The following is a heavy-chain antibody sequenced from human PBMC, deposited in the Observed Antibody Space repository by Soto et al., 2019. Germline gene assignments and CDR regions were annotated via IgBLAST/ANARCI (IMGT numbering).Heavy chain of an antibody. V-gene: IGHV3-23*01. Sequence: PGVSLRLSCAVSGFTFSSYAMSWVRQAPGKGLEWVSSISGSGGDKYYADSVKGRFTISRDNSKNTLYFQMNGLRAEDTAVYYCAKDQAYYDIWSGYSNDYYGMDVWGQGTTVTVSS. D-gene: IGHD3-3*01. CDR2: ISGSGGDK. CDR1: GFTFSSYA. CDR3: AKDQAYYDIWSGYSNDYYGMDV. J-gene: IGHJ6*02.